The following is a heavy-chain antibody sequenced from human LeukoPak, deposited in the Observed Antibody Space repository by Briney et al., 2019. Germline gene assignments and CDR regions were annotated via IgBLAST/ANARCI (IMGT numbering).Heavy chain of an antibody. CDR3: ARGYSGSYYGVDY. V-gene: IGHV4-34*01. D-gene: IGHD1-26*01. CDR2: INHSGST. Sequence: MPSETLSLTCAVYGGSFSGYYWSWIRQPPGKGLEWIGEINHSGSTNYNPSLKSRVTISVDTSKNQFSLKLSSVTAADTAVYYCARGYSGSYYGVDYWGQGTLVTVSS. J-gene: IGHJ4*02. CDR1: GGSFSGYY.